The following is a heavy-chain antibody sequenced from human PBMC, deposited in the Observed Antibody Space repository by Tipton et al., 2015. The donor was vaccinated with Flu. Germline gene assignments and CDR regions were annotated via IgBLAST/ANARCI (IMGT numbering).Heavy chain of an antibody. V-gene: IGHV4-38-2*01. Sequence: LSLTCSVSGDSMGSRYYWGWIRQAPGNGLEWIANLHRAGNTYYNPSLKSRVTLSVDTSNNQFSLKLSSVTAADTADYYCARRDFSYYVSEPKNWFDTWGQRSLVSVSS. CDR2: LHRAGNT. J-gene: IGHJ5*02. D-gene: IGHD4-11*01. CDR3: ARRDFSYYVSEPKNWFDT. CDR1: GDSMGSRYY.